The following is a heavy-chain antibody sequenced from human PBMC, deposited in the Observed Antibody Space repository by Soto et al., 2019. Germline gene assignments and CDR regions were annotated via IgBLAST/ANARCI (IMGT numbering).Heavy chain of an antibody. CDR1: GASFSGYY. CDR3: ARGLFRSYDDSSASPCHY. D-gene: IGHD3-22*01. Sequence: PSETLSLTCAVYGASFSGYYWYWIRQPPGKGLEWIGEINHSGGTNYNPSLKSRVSISVDTSKNHFSLKLTSVTAADTAVYYCARGLFRSYDDSSASPCHYWGQGTLVTVSS. V-gene: IGHV4-34*01. CDR2: INHSGGT. J-gene: IGHJ4*02.